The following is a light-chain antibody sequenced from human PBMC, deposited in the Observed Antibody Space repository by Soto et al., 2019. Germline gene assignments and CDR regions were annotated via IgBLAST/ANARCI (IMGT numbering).Light chain of an antibody. CDR2: AAS. CDR3: QQYYRYPPT. Sequence: AIGMTQSPSSLSASTGDRVTITCRASQGISSYLAWYQQKPGKAPKLLIYAASTLQSGVPSRFSGSGSGTDFTLTISCLQSEDFATYYCQQYYRYPPTFGQGTKVEIK. J-gene: IGKJ1*01. V-gene: IGKV1-8*01. CDR1: QGISSY.